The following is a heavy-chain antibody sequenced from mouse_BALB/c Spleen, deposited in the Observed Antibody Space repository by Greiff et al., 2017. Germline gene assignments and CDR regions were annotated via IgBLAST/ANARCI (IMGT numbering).Heavy chain of an antibody. CDR1: GYTFTDYV. Sequence: QVKLQQSGPELVKPGASVKMSCKASGYTFTDYVISWVKQRTGQGLEWIGEIYPGSGSTYYNEKFKGKATLTADKSSNTAYMQLSSLTSEDSAVYFCARNTHYYGSSYHCWGQGTTLTVSS. V-gene: IGHV1-81*01. J-gene: IGHJ2*01. CDR3: ARNTHYYGSSYHC. D-gene: IGHD1-1*01. CDR2: IYPGSGST.